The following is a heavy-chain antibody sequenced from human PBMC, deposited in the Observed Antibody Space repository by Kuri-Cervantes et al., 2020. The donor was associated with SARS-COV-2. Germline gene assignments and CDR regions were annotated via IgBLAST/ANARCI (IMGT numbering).Heavy chain of an antibody. V-gene: IGHV1-2*02. D-gene: IGHD6-6*01. CDR2: INPYSGGT. CDR3: AKFIEARPDGGYYFDY. CDR1: GYTFTGYY. Sequence: ASVKVSCKASGYTFTGYYMHWVRQAPGQGLEWMGWINPYSGGTRYAQNFQGRVTLTRDTSISTAYMELSSLRSDDTAIYYCAKFIEARPDGGYYFDYWGQGTLVTVSS. J-gene: IGHJ4*02.